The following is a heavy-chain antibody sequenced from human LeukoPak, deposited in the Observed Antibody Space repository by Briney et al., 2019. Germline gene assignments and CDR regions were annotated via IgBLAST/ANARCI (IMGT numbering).Heavy chain of an antibody. CDR1: GFTFSSYG. J-gene: IGHJ4*02. D-gene: IGHD1-14*01. Sequence: GSLRLSCAASGFTFSSYGMHWVRQAPGKGLEWVAFIRYDGSNKYYADSVKGRFTISRDNSKNTLYLQMNSLRAEDTAVYYCSVSWLAGGIFGYWGQGTLVTVSS. CDR3: SVSWLAGGIFGY. CDR2: IRYDGSNK. V-gene: IGHV3-30*02.